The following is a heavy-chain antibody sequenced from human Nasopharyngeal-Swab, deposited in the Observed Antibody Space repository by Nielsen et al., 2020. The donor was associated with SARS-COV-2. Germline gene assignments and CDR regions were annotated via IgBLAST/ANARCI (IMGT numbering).Heavy chain of an antibody. CDR1: GGSMTSNNYY. D-gene: IGHD3-3*01. CDR3: ARAIKIFGAVVGSFDP. Sequence: SETLSLTCSVSGGSMTSNNYYWGWIRQPPEKGLEWIGIIYYNGITYYNPSLKSRVTISLDTSKSQFSLKLTSVTAADTAVYYCARAIKIFGAVVGSFDPWGQGTLVTVSS. V-gene: IGHV4-39*07. J-gene: IGHJ5*02. CDR2: IYYNGIT.